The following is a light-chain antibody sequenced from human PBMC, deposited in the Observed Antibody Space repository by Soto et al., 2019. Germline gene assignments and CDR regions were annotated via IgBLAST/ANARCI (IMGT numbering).Light chain of an antibody. CDR1: TSTIGSNF. CDR2: SNN. V-gene: IGLV1-44*01. Sequence: QSALTQPPSASGTPGQGVTISCSGSTSTIGSNFVIWYQQLPGTAPKLLIYSNNKRPSGVPDRFSGSKSGTSASLAISGLQSEDEADYYCAAWDDTLNGGVFGGGTKLTVL. J-gene: IGLJ3*02. CDR3: AAWDDTLNGGV.